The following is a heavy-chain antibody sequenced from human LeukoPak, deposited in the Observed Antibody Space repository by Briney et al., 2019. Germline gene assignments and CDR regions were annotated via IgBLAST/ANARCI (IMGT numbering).Heavy chain of an antibody. CDR3: ARALVPAAMNDAFDI. CDR2: IYSGGST. V-gene: IGHV3-66*01. D-gene: IGHD2-2*01. Sequence: GGSLSLSCAASGFTVSSNYMSWVRQAPGKGLQWVSVIYSGGSTYYADSVKGRFTISRDNSKNTLYLQMNSLRAEDTAVYYCARALVPAAMNDAFDIWGQGTMVTVSS. J-gene: IGHJ3*02. CDR1: GFTVSSNY.